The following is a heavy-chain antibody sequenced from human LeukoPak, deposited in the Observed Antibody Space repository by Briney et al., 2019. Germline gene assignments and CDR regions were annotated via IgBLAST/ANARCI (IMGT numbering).Heavy chain of an antibody. J-gene: IGHJ4*02. CDR2: IYSGGST. Sequence: GGSLRLSCAASAFTFSSYWMHWVRQAPGKGLEWVSVIYSGGSTYYADSVKGRFTISRDNSKNTLYLQMNSLRAEDTAVYYCARSKRTGYSSGWYLYYFDYWGQGTLVTVSS. CDR1: AFTFSSYW. D-gene: IGHD6-19*01. V-gene: IGHV3-66*01. CDR3: ARSKRTGYSSGWYLYYFDY.